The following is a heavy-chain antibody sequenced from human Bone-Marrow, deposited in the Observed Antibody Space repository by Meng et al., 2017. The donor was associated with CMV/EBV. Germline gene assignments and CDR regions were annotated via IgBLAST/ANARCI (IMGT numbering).Heavy chain of an antibody. CDR1: GFTFSSYG. Sequence: GASLKISGAASGFTFSSYGMHWVRQAPGKGLEWVAFIRYDGSNKYYADSVKGRFTISRDNSKNTLYLQMNSLRAEDTAVYYCAKVGSRTIAAAAIDYWGQGTLVTVSS. J-gene: IGHJ4*02. CDR3: AKVGSRTIAAAAIDY. D-gene: IGHD6-13*01. CDR2: IRYDGSNK. V-gene: IGHV3-30*02.